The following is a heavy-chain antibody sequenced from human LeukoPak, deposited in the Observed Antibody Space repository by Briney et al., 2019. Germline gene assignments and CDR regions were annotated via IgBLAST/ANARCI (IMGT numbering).Heavy chain of an antibody. Sequence: ASVKVSCKTSEYSFSTYAIHWVRQAPGQRLESMGWINAANGDTKYSQKFQGRITITRDTSASTAFMELSSLRSEDTALYYCARRLKGPFDNPFDYWGQGTPVTVSS. CDR3: ARRLKGPFDNPFDY. CDR2: INAANGDT. CDR1: EYSFSTYA. D-gene: IGHD1-14*01. V-gene: IGHV1-3*01. J-gene: IGHJ4*02.